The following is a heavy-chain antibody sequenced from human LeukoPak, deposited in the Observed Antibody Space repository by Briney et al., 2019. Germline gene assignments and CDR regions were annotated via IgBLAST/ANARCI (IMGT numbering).Heavy chain of an antibody. CDR1: GGSISGYY. J-gene: IGHJ4*02. V-gene: IGHV4-59*01. D-gene: IGHD4-17*01. CDR2: IYHSGST. CDR3: ARGGRYCDYVFDY. Sequence: SETLSLTCTVSGGSISGYYWNWIRQPPGKGLEWIGYIYHSGSTKSNPSLRSRVTISIDTSKNQLSLKLTSVPASYTAVYYCARGGRYCDYVFDYWGQGTLVTVSS.